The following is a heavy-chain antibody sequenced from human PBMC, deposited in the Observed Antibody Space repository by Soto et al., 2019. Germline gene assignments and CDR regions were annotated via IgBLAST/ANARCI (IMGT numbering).Heavy chain of an antibody. D-gene: IGHD6-19*01. CDR3: ARERLNTGWYGFDY. CDR1: GYTFANFD. Sequence: ASVKVSCKTSGYTFANFDFSWVRQAPGQGLEWMGWVSNRNGVTNYAENFRDRVTISTDTSTNTVYMELRSLRSDDTAVYFCARERLNTGWYGFDYWGRGTLVTVSS. CDR2: VSNRNGVT. J-gene: IGHJ4*02. V-gene: IGHV1-18*04.